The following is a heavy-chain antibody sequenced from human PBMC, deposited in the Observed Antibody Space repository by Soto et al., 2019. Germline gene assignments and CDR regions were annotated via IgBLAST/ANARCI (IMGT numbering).Heavy chain of an antibody. CDR1: GYTFNAFY. Sequence: GASVEVSCEAFGYTFNAFYIHWVRQAPGQGLEWMGVINPSGDGTSYAQKFQGRVTMTRDTSTSTVYMELSSLRSEDTAVYYCARVALGYDYADVWGQGTTVTVSS. CDR3: ARVALGYDYADV. J-gene: IGHJ6*02. CDR2: INPSGDGT. V-gene: IGHV1-46*02. D-gene: IGHD4-17*01.